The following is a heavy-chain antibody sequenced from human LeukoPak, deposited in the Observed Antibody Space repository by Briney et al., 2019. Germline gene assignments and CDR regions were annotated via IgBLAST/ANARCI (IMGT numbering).Heavy chain of an antibody. CDR1: GFIFDDDW. CDR3: AKHPGPYGANPFDS. Sequence: GGSLRLSCADSGFIFDDDWMSWVRQTPGKGLERVATVIASGDSTTHAVSVKGRFTISRNNINNTLYLRMNSLRAEDTALYYGAKHPGPYGANPFDSWGLGTLVTVSS. V-gene: IGHV3-23*01. J-gene: IGHJ4*02. CDR2: VIASGDST. D-gene: IGHD4-23*01.